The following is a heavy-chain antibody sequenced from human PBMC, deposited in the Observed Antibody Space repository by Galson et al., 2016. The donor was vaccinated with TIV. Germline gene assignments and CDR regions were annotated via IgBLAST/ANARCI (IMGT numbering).Heavy chain of an antibody. CDR3: ARERDSGYAYYFDF. V-gene: IGHV5-51*01. J-gene: IGHJ4*02. CDR1: GYRFTIYW. CDR2: IYPVDSDT. Sequence: QSGAEVKKPGESLRISCEGSGYRFTIYWIAWVRQMPGKGLEWMGVIYPVDSDTRYSPSFQGQVTISADKSISTAYLQWNSLKASDSAIYYCARERDSGYAYYFDFWGQGTLVTVSS. D-gene: IGHD6-25*01.